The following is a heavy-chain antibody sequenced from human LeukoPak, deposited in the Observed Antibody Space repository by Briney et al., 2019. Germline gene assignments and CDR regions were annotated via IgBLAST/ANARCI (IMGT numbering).Heavy chain of an antibody. CDR3: ARGADGVSSNSRGWFDP. D-gene: IGHD2-15*01. CDR1: GFTFNRYN. J-gene: IGHJ5*02. Sequence: PGGSLRLSCAASGFTFNRYNMNWVRRAPGKGLEWVSSISTSSSYIYYADSVRGRFTISRDNAKNSLYLQMNSLRAEDTAVYSCARGADGVSSNSRGWFDPWGQGTLVTVSS. V-gene: IGHV3-21*01. CDR2: ISTSSSYI.